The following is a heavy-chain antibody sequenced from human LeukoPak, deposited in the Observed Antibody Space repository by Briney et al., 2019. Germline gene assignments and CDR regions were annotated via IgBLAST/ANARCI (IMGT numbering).Heavy chain of an antibody. D-gene: IGHD6-13*01. J-gene: IGHJ4*02. CDR2: IKSMSDGGTT. CDR3: STDSSSSKY. V-gene: IGHV3-15*05. Sequence: GGSLRLSCAASGLKFTHAWMSWVRQAPGKGLEWVGRIKSMSDGGTTDYGAAVKGRFTISRDDSKQMSFLQMKSLKAEDTAVYYCSTDSSSSKYWGQGTLVTVSS. CDR1: GLKFTHAW.